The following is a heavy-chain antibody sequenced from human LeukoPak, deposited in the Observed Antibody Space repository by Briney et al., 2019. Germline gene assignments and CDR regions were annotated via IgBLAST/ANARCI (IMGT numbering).Heavy chain of an antibody. Sequence: SETLSLTCTVSGVSITNHYWAWIQQPAGKGLQWIGRIFTNADTKYNPSLESRVTMSVDTSKNQFSLKLSSVTAADTAVYYCARVSWYDYFDYWGQGTLVTVSS. CDR1: GVSITNHY. V-gene: IGHV4-4*07. CDR3: ARVSWYDYFDY. D-gene: IGHD6-13*01. CDR2: IFTNADT. J-gene: IGHJ4*02.